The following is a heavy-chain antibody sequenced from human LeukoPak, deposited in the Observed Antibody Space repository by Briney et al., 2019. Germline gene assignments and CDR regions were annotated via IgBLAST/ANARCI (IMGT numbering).Heavy chain of an antibody. CDR1: GFTFDDYA. Sequence: GRSLRLSCAASGFTFDDYAMHWVRQAPGKGLEWVSGISWNSGSIGYADSVKGRFTISRDNAKNSLYLQMNSLRAEDTALYYCAKDMIAAAGPDAFGIWGQGTMVTVSS. D-gene: IGHD6-13*01. CDR2: ISWNSGSI. J-gene: IGHJ3*02. V-gene: IGHV3-9*01. CDR3: AKDMIAAAGPDAFGI.